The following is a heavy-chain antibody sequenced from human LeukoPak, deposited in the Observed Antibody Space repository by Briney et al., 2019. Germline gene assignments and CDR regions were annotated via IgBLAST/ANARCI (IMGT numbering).Heavy chain of an antibody. Sequence: PGGSLRLSCAASGITFSSYAMSWVRQAPGRGLECVSAISDSGGSTYYADSVKGRFTISRDNSKNTLYLQMNSLRAEDTAVYYCANQLSSSSHFDYWGQGTLVTVSS. CDR3: ANQLSSSSHFDY. CDR2: ISDSGGST. D-gene: IGHD6-6*01. V-gene: IGHV3-23*01. CDR1: GITFSSYA. J-gene: IGHJ4*02.